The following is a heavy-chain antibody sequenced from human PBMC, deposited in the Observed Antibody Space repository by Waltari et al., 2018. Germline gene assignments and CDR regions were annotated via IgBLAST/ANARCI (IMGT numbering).Heavy chain of an antibody. CDR1: GFPFRSNP. D-gene: IGHD5-18*01. J-gene: IGHJ4*02. V-gene: IGHV3-66*02. CDR3: ATARDEETAMVYFDH. Sequence: EVQLVASGGALVHPGGSLRLSCAASGFPFRSNPLAWVHQAPGKGLEWVSIIYAAGSTYYADSVMGRFTISRDNSKNTLHLQMNSLRSEDTAIYYCATARDEETAMVYFDHWGEGSLVSVSS. CDR2: IYAAGST.